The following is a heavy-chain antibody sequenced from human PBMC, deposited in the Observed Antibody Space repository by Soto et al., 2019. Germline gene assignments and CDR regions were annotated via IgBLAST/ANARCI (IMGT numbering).Heavy chain of an antibody. D-gene: IGHD5-18*01. CDR2: ISAYNGNT. Sequence: ASVKVSCKASGYTFTSYGISWVRQAPGQGLEWMGWISAYNGNTNYAQKLQGRVTMITDTSTSTAYMELRSLRSDDTAVYYCARVGGRRGYSYGYPDFDYWGQGTLVTVSS. J-gene: IGHJ4*02. V-gene: IGHV1-18*01. CDR1: GYTFTSYG. CDR3: ARVGGRRGYSYGYPDFDY.